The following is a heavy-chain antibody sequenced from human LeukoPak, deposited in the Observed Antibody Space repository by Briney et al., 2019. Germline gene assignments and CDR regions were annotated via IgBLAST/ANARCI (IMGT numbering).Heavy chain of an antibody. Sequence: SETLSLTCTVSGDSISSGDYYWSWIRQPAGKGLEWIGRISSSGSTNYNPSLKSRVTISLDTSKNQFSLKLSSVTAADTAVYYCARDGTAAGRAYYYYYYMDVWGKGTTVTVSS. CDR3: ARDGTAAGRAYYYYYYMDV. CDR2: ISSSGST. V-gene: IGHV4-61*02. J-gene: IGHJ6*03. CDR1: GDSISSGDYY. D-gene: IGHD6-13*01.